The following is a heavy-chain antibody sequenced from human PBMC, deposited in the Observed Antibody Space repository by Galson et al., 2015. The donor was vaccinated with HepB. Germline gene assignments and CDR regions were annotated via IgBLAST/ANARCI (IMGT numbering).Heavy chain of an antibody. CDR2: ISGSGGST. D-gene: IGHD2-2*02. J-gene: IGHJ6*03. Sequence: SLRLSCAASGFTFGGYAMSWVRQAPGKGLEWVSAISGSGGSTYYADSVKGRCTISRDNSKNTLYLQMNSLRAEDTAVYYCAKSPNHLLPYDYTTLSKYYMDVWGKGTTVTVSS. CDR3: AKSPNHLLPYDYTTLSKYYMDV. CDR1: GFTFGGYA. V-gene: IGHV3-23*01.